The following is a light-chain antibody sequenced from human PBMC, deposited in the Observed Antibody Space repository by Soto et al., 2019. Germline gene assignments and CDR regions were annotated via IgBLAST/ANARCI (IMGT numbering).Light chain of an antibody. V-gene: IGKV2-30*01. CDR2: RVS. J-gene: IGKJ4*01. CDR1: QSLVSSDGDPY. Sequence: DVVMTQSPLSLPVTLGQPAAISCRSSQSLVSSDGDPYLHWFQQRPGQSPRRLIYRVSNRDSAVPDRFSGSGSGTDFTLSISRVEADDVGVYYCLQGTHWPPTFGGGTKVEIK. CDR3: LQGTHWPPT.